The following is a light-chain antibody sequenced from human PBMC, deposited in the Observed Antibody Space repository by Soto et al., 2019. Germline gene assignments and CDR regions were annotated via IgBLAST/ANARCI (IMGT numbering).Light chain of an antibody. CDR3: QQSYSTPLT. CDR1: QSISSY. CDR2: AAS. V-gene: IGKV1-39*01. J-gene: IGKJ4*01. Sequence: DIQMTQSPSSLSASVGDRVTITCRASQSISSYLNWYQQKPGKAPKLLIYAASSLQSGVPSRFSGSGSGTDFTLTISSLQPEEFATYYCQQSYSTPLTFCGGTKVDIK.